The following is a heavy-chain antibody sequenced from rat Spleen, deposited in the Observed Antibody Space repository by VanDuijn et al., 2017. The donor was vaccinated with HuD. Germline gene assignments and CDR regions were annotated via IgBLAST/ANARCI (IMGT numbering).Heavy chain of an antibody. Sequence: EVQLVESGGGLVQPGRSLKLSCAASGFTLSDYYMAWVRQAPTKGLAWVATINYDGSSTYYRDSVKGRFTISRDNAKSTLYLQMDSLKSEETATYYCARSVFDYWGQGVMVTVSS. CDR2: INYDGSST. V-gene: IGHV5-29*01. CDR1: GFTLSDYY. J-gene: IGHJ2*01. CDR3: ARSVFDY.